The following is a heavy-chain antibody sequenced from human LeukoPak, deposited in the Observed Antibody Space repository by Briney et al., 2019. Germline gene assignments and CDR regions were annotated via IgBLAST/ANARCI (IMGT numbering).Heavy chain of an antibody. Sequence: GGPLRLSCAASGFTFDDYGMSWVRQAPGKGLEWVSGINWNGGSTGYADSAKGRFTISRDNAKNSLYLQMNSLRADDTALYYCARLSSSDFTIFMRRFIDYWGQGTLVTVSS. D-gene: IGHD3-3*01. J-gene: IGHJ4*02. V-gene: IGHV3-20*04. CDR1: GFTFDDYG. CDR2: INWNGGST. CDR3: ARLSSSDFTIFMRRFIDY.